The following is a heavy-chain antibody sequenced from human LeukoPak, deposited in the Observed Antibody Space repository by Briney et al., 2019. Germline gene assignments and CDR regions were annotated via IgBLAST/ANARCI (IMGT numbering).Heavy chain of an antibody. CDR2: ISGSGGST. CDR3: AKYHGDYVPYFDY. D-gene: IGHD4-17*01. V-gene: IGHV3-23*01. J-gene: IGHJ4*02. CDR1: GFTFSNYW. Sequence: PGGSLRLSCAASGFTFSNYWMTWVRQAPGKGLEWVSAISGSGGSTYYADSVKGRFTISRDNSKNTLYLQMNSLRAEDTAVYYCAKYHGDYVPYFDYWGQGTLVTVSS.